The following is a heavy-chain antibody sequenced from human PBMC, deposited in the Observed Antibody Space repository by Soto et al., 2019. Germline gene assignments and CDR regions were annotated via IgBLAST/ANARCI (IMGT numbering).Heavy chain of an antibody. Sequence: SVQVSCKASGGTFSSYAISWVRQAPGQGLEWMGEIIPIFGTANYAQKFQGRVTITADESTSTAYMELSSLRSEDTAVYYCARDESSGSYFFGYWGQGTLVTVSS. CDR3: ARDESSGSYFFGY. J-gene: IGHJ4*02. D-gene: IGHD1-26*01. CDR1: GGTFSSYA. V-gene: IGHV1-69*13. CDR2: IIPIFGTA.